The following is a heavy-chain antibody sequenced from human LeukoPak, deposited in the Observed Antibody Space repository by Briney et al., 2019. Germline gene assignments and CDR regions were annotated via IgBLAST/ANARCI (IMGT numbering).Heavy chain of an antibody. CDR3: ARERIYYDSSGYFVY. D-gene: IGHD3-22*01. J-gene: IGHJ4*02. V-gene: IGHV1-69*04. Sequence: GASVKVSCKASGGTFSSYAISWVRQAPGQGLGWMGRIIPILGIANYAQKFQGRVTITADKSTSTAYMELSSLRSEDTAVYYCARERIYYDSSGYFVYWGQGTLVTVSS. CDR1: GGTFSSYA. CDR2: IIPILGIA.